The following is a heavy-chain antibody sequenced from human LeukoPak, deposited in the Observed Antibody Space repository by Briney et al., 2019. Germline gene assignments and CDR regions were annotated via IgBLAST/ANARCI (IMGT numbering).Heavy chain of an antibody. CDR1: GYTFTGYY. CDR3: ARGTDSGSYWTVFDY. D-gene: IGHD1-26*01. Sequence: ASVKVSCKASGYTFTGYYMHWVRQAPGQGLEWMGWINPNSGGTNYAQKFQGWVTMTRDTSISTAYMELSRLRSDDTAVYYCARGTDSGSYWTVFDYWGQGTLVTVSS. J-gene: IGHJ4*02. V-gene: IGHV1-2*04. CDR2: INPNSGGT.